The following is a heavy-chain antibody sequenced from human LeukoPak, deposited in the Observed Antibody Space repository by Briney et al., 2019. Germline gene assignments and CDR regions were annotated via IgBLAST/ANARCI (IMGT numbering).Heavy chain of an antibody. CDR1: GGSISSYY. CDR2: IYYSGST. J-gene: IGHJ4*02. Sequence: SETLSLTCTVSGGSISSYYWSWIRQPPGKGLEWIGYIYYSGSTNYNPSLKSRVTISVDTSKNQFSLKLSSVAAADTAVYYCARGVKYCSSTSCYHFDYWGQGALVTVSS. CDR3: ARGVKYCSSTSCYHFDY. V-gene: IGHV4-59*01. D-gene: IGHD2-2*01.